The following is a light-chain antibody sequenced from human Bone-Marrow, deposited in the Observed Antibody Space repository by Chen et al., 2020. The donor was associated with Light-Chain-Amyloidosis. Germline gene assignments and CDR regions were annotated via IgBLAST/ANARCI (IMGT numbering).Light chain of an antibody. CDR2: DAS. V-gene: IGKV3-11*01. CDR3: QQRNNWAIT. J-gene: IGKJ5*01. CDR1: QSISSD. Sequence: ETVLTQSPATLSLSPGERATLSCRASQSISSDLAWYQQKPGQAPRLLIYDASNRATGIPARFSGSGSGTDFTLTISSLEPEDFAGYYCQQRNNWAITFGQGTRLEI.